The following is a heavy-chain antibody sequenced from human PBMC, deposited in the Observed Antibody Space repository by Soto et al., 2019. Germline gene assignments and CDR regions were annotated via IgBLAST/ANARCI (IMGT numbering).Heavy chain of an antibody. Sequence: EVQLVESGGGLVQPGGSLRLSCAASEFSFSSYWMCWVRQAPGKGPQWVANIREDGGEKYYVDSVKGRFTISRDNAKNSLFLQMDNLRVEDTAVYYCARGGHWYLDLWGRGTLVSVSS. CDR3: ARGGHWYLDL. CDR2: IREDGGEK. J-gene: IGHJ2*01. D-gene: IGHD6-25*01. CDR1: EFSFSSYW. V-gene: IGHV3-7*05.